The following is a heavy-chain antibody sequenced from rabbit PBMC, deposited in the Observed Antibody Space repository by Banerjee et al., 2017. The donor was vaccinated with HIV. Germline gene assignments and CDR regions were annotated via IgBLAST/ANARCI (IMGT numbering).Heavy chain of an antibody. CDR1: GFTLSSYW. V-gene: IGHV1S47*01. CDR3: ARRGSDWGDDL. J-gene: IGHJ4*01. CDR2: IYFGDGST. D-gene: IGHD4-1*01. Sequence: QEQLKETGGGLVQPGGSLTLSCKASGFTLSSYWMCWVRQAPGKGPEWIACIYFGDGSTYYASWVNGRFTITRSTSLSTVTLQMTSLTAVDTATYFCARRGSDWGDDLWGPGTLVTVS.